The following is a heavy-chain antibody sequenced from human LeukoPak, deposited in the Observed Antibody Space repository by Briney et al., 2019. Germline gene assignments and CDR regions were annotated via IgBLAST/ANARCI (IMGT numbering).Heavy chain of an antibody. CDR2: IIPIFGTA. J-gene: IGHJ4*02. D-gene: IGHD5-18*01. CDR1: GGTFSSYA. Sequence: SVKVSCKASGGTFSSYAISWVRQAPGQGLEWMGGIIPIFGTANCAQKFQGRVTITADESTSTAYMELSSLRSEDTAVYYCARDAVGYSYGPARFDYWGQGTLVTVSS. V-gene: IGHV1-69*13. CDR3: ARDAVGYSYGPARFDY.